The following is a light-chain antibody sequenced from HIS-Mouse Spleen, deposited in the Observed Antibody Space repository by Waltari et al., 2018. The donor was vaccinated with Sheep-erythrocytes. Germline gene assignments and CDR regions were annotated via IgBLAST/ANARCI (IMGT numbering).Light chain of an antibody. V-gene: IGLV2-11*01. CDR2: DVT. J-gene: IGLJ2*01. Sequence: QSALTQPRSVSGSPGQSVTISCTGTSSHVGGSNYFPWYPQHPGNAPKLMIYDVTKRPSGVPDRFSGSKSGNTAALTISGLQAEDEADYYCCSYAGSYTLVFGGGTKLTVL. CDR1: SSHVGGSNY. CDR3: CSYAGSYTLV.